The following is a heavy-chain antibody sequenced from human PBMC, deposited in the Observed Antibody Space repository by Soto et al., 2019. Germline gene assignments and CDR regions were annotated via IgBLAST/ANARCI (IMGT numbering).Heavy chain of an antibody. CDR3: AREDILGARSFDY. Sequence: GGSLRLSCVASGFTFSSYSVNWVRQAPGKGLEWVSYISSGSKTIYYADSVKGRFTVSRDNPKNSQFLQMNSLRDEDTAVYYCAREDILGARSFDYWGQGTLVTVSS. D-gene: IGHD1-26*01. CDR2: ISSGSKTI. V-gene: IGHV3-48*02. CDR1: GFTFSSYS. J-gene: IGHJ4*02.